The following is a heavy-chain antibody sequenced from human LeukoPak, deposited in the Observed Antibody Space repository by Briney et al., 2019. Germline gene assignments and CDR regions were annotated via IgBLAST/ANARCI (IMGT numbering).Heavy chain of an antibody. V-gene: IGHV3-23*01. CDR2: ISGSGGST. J-gene: IGHJ4*02. Sequence: PGGSLRLSCAASGFTFSSYSMNWVRQAPGKGLEWVSAISGSGGSTYYADSVKGRFTISRDNSKNTLYLQMNSLRAEDTAVYYCANSGTVTTSYAFDYWGQGTLVTVSS. CDR1: GFTFSSYS. D-gene: IGHD4-17*01. CDR3: ANSGTVTTSYAFDY.